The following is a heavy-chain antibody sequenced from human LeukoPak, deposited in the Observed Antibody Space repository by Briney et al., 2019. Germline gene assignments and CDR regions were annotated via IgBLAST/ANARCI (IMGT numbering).Heavy chain of an antibody. CDR1: GFTLNNAW. D-gene: IGHD3-22*01. V-gene: IGHV3-15*01. CDR3: TTDRYYDNSELQFQH. Sequence: GGSLRLSCAASGFTLNNAWMSWVRQAPGKGLEWLGRIKRETDGGTIDYAAPVKGRFTISRDDSRNTLYLQMDSLKIGDTAVYYCTTDRYYDNSELQFQHWGQGTLVTVSS. CDR2: IKRETDGGTI. J-gene: IGHJ1*01.